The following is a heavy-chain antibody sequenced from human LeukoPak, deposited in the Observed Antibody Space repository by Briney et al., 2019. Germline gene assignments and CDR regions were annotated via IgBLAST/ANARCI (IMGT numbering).Heavy chain of an antibody. CDR3: ARGGRHYYDSSGYLEYFQH. CDR1: GGSISTYY. D-gene: IGHD3-22*01. V-gene: IGHV4-59*01. J-gene: IGHJ1*01. CDR2: IYYSGRT. Sequence: SETLSLTCIVSGGSISTYYWNWIRQSPGKGLEWIGYIYYSGRTNYNLSLKSRVTISIDTSKNQFSLKLKSVTPADTAVSYCARGGRHYYDSSGYLEYFQHWGQGTLVTVSS.